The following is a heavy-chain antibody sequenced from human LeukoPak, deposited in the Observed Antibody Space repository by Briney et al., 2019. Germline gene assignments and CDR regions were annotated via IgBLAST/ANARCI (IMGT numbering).Heavy chain of an antibody. CDR1: GGSISSGSYY. V-gene: IGHV4-61*02. J-gene: IGHJ6*03. CDR3: ARAYCGGDCYSRGEGYYYYYYYMDV. CDR2: IYTSGST. Sequence: PSQTLSLTCTVSGGSISSGSYYWSWIRQPAGKGLEWIGRIYTSGSTNYHPSLKSRVTISVDTSKNQFSLKLSSVTAADTAVYYCARAYCGGDCYSRGEGYYYYYYYMDVWGKGTTVTVSS. D-gene: IGHD2-21*01.